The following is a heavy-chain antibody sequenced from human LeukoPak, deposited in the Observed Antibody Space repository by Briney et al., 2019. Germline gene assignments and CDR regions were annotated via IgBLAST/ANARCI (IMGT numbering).Heavy chain of an antibody. V-gene: IGHV3-21*01. CDR1: GFTFSSCS. Sequence: GGSLRLSCAASGFTFSSCSMNWVRQAPGKGLEWVSPISSGSSYIYYADSVKGRFTISRDNAKNSLYLQMNSLRAEDTAVYYCVREDGFDYWGQGTLVTVSS. J-gene: IGHJ4*02. CDR3: VREDGFDY. CDR2: ISSGSSYI.